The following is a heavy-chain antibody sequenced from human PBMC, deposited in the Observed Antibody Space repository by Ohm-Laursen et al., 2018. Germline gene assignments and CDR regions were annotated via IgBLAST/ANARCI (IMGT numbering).Heavy chain of an antibody. CDR1: GGSISSGGYY. V-gene: IGHV4-31*03. CDR3: ARHKDYDILTGYYGSFDY. CDR2: IYYSGST. J-gene: IGHJ4*02. D-gene: IGHD3-9*01. Sequence: TLSLTCTVSGGSISSGGYYWSWIRQHPGKGLEWIGYIYYSGSTYYNPSLKSRVTISVDTSKNQFSLKLSSVTAADTAVYYCARHKDYDILTGYYGSFDYWGQGTLVTVSS.